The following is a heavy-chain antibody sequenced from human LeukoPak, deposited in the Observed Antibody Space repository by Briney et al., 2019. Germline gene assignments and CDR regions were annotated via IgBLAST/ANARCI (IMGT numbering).Heavy chain of an antibody. Sequence: PSETLSLTCAVYGGSFSGYYWSWIRQPPGKGLEWIGEINHSGSTNYNPSLKSRVTISVDTSKNQFSLKLSSVTAADTAVYYCARAPQNWYFDLWGRGTLVTVSS. CDR2: INHSGST. V-gene: IGHV4-34*01. J-gene: IGHJ2*01. CDR3: ARAPQNWYFDL. CDR1: GGSFSGYY.